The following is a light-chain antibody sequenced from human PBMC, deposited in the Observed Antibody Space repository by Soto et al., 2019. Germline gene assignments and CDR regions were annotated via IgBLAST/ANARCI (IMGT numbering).Light chain of an antibody. Sequence: DIQMTRSPSSLSASVGDRVTITCQASQGINTYLNWYQQKSGKPPKLLIYDASNLETGVPSRFSGSGSGTDFSFTISSLQPEDIATYHCQQYDSIPSTFGQGTKLEIK. CDR2: DAS. J-gene: IGKJ2*01. V-gene: IGKV1-33*01. CDR3: QQYDSIPST. CDR1: QGINTY.